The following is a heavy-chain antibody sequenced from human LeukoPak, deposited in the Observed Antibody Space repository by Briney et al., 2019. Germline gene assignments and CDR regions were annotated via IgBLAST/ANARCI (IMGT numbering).Heavy chain of an antibody. D-gene: IGHD6-13*01. CDR1: GYTFTGHY. V-gene: IGHV1-2*06. J-gene: IGHJ4*02. Sequence: GASVKVSCEXSGYTFTGHYMHWVRQAPRQGLEWMGRINPNSGGTNYSQKFQGRVTMTRNTSISTAYMELSRLRSDDTAVYYCARESRYSSSWSRRDYWGQGTLVTVSS. CDR2: INPNSGGT. CDR3: ARESRYSSSWSRRDY.